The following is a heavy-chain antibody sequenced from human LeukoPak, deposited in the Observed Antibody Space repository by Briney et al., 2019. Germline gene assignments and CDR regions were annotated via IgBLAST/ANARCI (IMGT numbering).Heavy chain of an antibody. D-gene: IGHD4-23*01. J-gene: IGHJ4*02. CDR3: ARAVGNCDDFDY. V-gene: IGHV3-21*01. Sequence: GGSLRLSCAASGFTLSSYTMTWVRQAPGKGLEWFSSISSCSSDISYADTVKGRFTISRDNAKNTLYPQMNSVRAEETAVYYCARAVGNCDDFDYWGQGTLVTVSS. CDR1: GFTLSSYT. CDR2: ISSCSSDI.